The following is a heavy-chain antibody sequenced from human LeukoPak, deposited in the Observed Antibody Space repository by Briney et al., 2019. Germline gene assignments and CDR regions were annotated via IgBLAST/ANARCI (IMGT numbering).Heavy chain of an antibody. Sequence: ASVKVSCKASGYTFTDYYVHWVRQAPGQGLEWMGWINPNSGGTNYAQKFQGTVTMTRDTSISTAYMELTRLRSDDTAVYYCARDYWSSSAYSSGWPLDYWGQGTLVTVSS. CDR2: INPNSGGT. D-gene: IGHD6-19*01. V-gene: IGHV1-2*02. CDR1: GYTFTDYY. J-gene: IGHJ4*02. CDR3: ARDYWSSSAYSSGWPLDY.